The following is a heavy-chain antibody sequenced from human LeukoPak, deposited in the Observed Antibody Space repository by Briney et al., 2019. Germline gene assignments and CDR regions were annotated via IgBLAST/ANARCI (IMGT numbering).Heavy chain of an antibody. CDR2: ISSSSSYI. Sequence: GGSLRLSCAASGFTFSSYAMSWVRQAPGQGLEWVSCISSSSSYIYYADSVKGRFTISRDNAKNSLYLQMNSLRAEDTAVYYCARAHNWKYGSFDFWGQGTLVTVSS. J-gene: IGHJ4*02. V-gene: IGHV3-21*01. CDR1: GFTFSSYA. D-gene: IGHD1-7*01. CDR3: ARAHNWKYGSFDF.